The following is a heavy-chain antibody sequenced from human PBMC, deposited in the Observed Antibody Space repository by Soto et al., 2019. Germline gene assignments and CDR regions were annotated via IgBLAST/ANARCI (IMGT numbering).Heavy chain of an antibody. Sequence: EVQLVESGGGLVKPGGSLRLSCAASGFTFSNAWMSWVRQAPGKGLEWVGRIKSKTDGGTTDYAAPVKGRFTISRDDSKNTLYLQINSLKTEDTAVYYCTTGGGDDYGDPYYYYYYMDVWGKGPTVTVSS. CDR2: IKSKTDGGTT. CDR3: TTGGGDDYGDPYYYYYYMDV. CDR1: GFTFSNAW. D-gene: IGHD4-17*01. V-gene: IGHV3-15*01. J-gene: IGHJ6*03.